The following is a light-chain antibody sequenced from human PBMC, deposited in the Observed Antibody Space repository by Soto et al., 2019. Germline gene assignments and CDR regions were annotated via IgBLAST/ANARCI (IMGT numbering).Light chain of an antibody. CDR1: QSVSSIY. Sequence: EIVLTQSPGTLSLSPGERATLSSRASQSVSSIYLAWYQQKPGQAPRLLIYGASSRATGIPDRFSGSGSGTDFTLTISRLEPEDFAVYYCQQYGSSRWTFGQGTKV. CDR3: QQYGSSRWT. CDR2: GAS. V-gene: IGKV3-20*01. J-gene: IGKJ1*01.